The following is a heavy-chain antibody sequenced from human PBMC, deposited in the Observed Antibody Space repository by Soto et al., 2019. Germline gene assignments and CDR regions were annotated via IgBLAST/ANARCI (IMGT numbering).Heavy chain of an antibody. CDR3: ARDQGIPYCGGDCYSDWYLDL. J-gene: IGHJ2*01. CDR1: GYTFTNYA. CDR2: LNPGNGNT. Sequence: QVQLVQSGAEVKEPGASVKVSCRASGYTFTNYAIHWVRQAPGQRLEWMGWLNPGNGNTKYPQKFQGRVTITMDTSASTAYMFLSSLRSEETAVYYCARDQGIPYCGGDCYSDWYLDLWGRGTLVTVSS. V-gene: IGHV1-3*01. D-gene: IGHD2-21*01.